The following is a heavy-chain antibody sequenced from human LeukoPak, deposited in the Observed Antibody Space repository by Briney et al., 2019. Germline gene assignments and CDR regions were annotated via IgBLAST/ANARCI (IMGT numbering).Heavy chain of an antibody. Sequence: SETLSLTCTVSGGSISSYYWSWIRQPPGKGLEWIGYIYYSGGTNYNPSLKSRVTISVDTSKNQFSLKLSSVTAADTAVYYCAREGYSYGSAAFDIWAKGQWSPSLQ. D-gene: IGHD5-18*01. J-gene: IGHJ3*02. CDR1: GGSISSYY. CDR2: IYYSGGT. CDR3: AREGYSYGSAAFDI. V-gene: IGHV4-59*01.